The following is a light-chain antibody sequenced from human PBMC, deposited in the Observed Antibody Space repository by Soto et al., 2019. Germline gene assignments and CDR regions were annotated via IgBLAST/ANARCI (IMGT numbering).Light chain of an antibody. CDR2: CYS. CDR3: QQYDIWPTFT. J-gene: IGKJ2*01. Sequence: TQSPAALSLSPGESATLSCRARQYLXSCLVWYQQRPGQAPRLLISCYSTRATGIPPRFTGGGSGREFTVTISSRKSADFSCYYCQQYDIWPTFTFGQGTKLEIK. CDR1: QYLXSC. V-gene: IGKV3-15*01.